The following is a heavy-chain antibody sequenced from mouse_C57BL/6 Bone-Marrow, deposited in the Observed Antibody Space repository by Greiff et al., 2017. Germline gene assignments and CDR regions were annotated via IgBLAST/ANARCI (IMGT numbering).Heavy chain of an antibody. CDR3: ARLLLRSFFDY. D-gene: IGHD1-1*01. V-gene: IGHV5-6*01. CDR2: ISSGGSYT. J-gene: IGHJ2*01. CDR1: GFTFSSYG. Sequence: EVMLVESGGDLVKPGGSLKLSCAASGFTFSSYGMSWVRQTPDKRLEWVATISSGGSYTYYPDSVKGRFTISRDNAKNTLYLQMSSLKSEDTAMYYCARLLLRSFFDYGGQGTTLTVSS.